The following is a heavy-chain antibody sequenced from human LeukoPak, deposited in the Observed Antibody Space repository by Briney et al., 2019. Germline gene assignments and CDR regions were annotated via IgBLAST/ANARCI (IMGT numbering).Heavy chain of an antibody. V-gene: IGHV3-9*01. D-gene: IGHD5-12*01. J-gene: IGHJ4*02. Sequence: GRSLRLSCAASGFTFDDYAMHWVRQAPGKGLEWVSGISWNSGSIGCADSVKGRFTISRDNAKNSLYLQMNSLRAEDTALYYCAKGRGPYSGYDWEADYWGQGTLVTVSS. CDR2: ISWNSGSI. CDR1: GFTFDDYA. CDR3: AKGRGPYSGYDWEADY.